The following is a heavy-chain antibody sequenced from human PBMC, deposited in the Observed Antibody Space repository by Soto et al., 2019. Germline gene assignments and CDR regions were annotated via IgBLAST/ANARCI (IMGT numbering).Heavy chain of an antibody. Sequence: SLTCTVSGGSISSSSYYWGWIRQPPGKGLEWIGRIYYSGSTYYNPSLKSRVTISVDTSKNQFSLKLSSVTAADTAVYYFARHPYDFWSGYLRDAFDIWGQGTMVTVSS. D-gene: IGHD3-3*01. CDR3: ARHPYDFWSGYLRDAFDI. V-gene: IGHV4-39*01. CDR2: IYYSGST. J-gene: IGHJ3*02. CDR1: GGSISSSSYY.